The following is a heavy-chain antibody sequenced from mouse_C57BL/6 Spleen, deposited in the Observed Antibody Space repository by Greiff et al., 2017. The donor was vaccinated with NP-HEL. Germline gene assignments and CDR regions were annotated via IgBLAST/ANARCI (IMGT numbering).Heavy chain of an antibody. CDR3: AREWLRYFDV. D-gene: IGHD2-2*01. Sequence: VKLMESGAELVKPGASVKISCKASGYAFSSYWMNWVKQRPGKGLEWIGQIYPGDGDTNYNGKFKGKATLTADKSSSTAYMQLSSLTSEDSAVYFCAREWLRYFDVWGTGTTVTVSS. J-gene: IGHJ1*03. CDR1: GYAFSSYW. V-gene: IGHV1-80*01. CDR2: IYPGDGDT.